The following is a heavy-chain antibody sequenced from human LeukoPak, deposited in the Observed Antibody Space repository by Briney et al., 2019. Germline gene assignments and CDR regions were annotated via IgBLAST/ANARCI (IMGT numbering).Heavy chain of an antibody. CDR2: TNPDGSVK. J-gene: IGHJ6*03. CDR3: ARIPYYDYWTGYSYYYYMDV. D-gene: IGHD3-3*01. V-gene: IGHV3-7*03. Sequence: GGSLRLSCAASGFTFSRRWMDWVRQAPGKGLEWVANTNPDGSVKQYVDSVKGRFTVSRDNAKNSLYLQMNSLRADDTAVYYCARIPYYDYWTGYSYYYYMDVWGEGTTVTVSS. CDR1: GFTFSRRW.